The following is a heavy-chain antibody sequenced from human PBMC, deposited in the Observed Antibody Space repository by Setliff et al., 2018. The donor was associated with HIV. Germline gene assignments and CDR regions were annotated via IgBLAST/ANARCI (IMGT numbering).Heavy chain of an antibody. CDR3: AREGATAGLDLDY. J-gene: IGHJ4*02. V-gene: IGHV1-18*01. CDR2: TSDYNGNT. Sequence: ASVKVSCKASGYTFTRHGISWVRQAPGQGLEWVGWTSDYNGNTNYAQKFQGRVTMTTDTSTSTAYMELKNLRSDDTAVYYCAREGATAGLDLDYWGPGTLVTVSS. CDR1: GYTFTRHG. D-gene: IGHD6-13*01.